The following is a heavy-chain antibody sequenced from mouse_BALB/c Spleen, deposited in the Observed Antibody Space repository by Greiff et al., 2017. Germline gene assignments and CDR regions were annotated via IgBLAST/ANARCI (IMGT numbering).Heavy chain of an antibody. Sequence: EVKVEESGGGLVEPGGSLKLSCAASGFAFSSYDMSWVRQTPEKRLEWVAYISSGGGSTYYPDTVKGRFTISRDNAKNTLYLQMSSLKSEDTAMYYCARQKLRAMDYWGQGTSVTVSS. CDR3: ARQKLRAMDY. CDR2: ISSGGGST. CDR1: GFAFSSYD. J-gene: IGHJ4*01. V-gene: IGHV5-12-1*01. D-gene: IGHD4-1*01.